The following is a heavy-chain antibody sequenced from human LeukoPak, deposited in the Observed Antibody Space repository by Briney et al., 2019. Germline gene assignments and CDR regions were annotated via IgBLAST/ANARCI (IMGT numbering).Heavy chain of an antibody. CDR1: GYTFTDYY. Sequence: ASVKVSCKVSGYTFTDYYMHWLPQAPGKGLEWMGLVDPEDGETIYAEKFQGRVTITADTSTDTAYMELSSLRSEDTAVYYCATSGGYSYGRVDYWGQGTLVTVSS. CDR2: VDPEDGET. V-gene: IGHV1-69-2*01. CDR3: ATSGGYSYGRVDY. J-gene: IGHJ4*02. D-gene: IGHD5-18*01.